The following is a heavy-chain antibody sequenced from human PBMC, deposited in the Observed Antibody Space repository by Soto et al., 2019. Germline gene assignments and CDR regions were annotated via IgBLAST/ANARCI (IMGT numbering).Heavy chain of an antibody. Sequence: PGGALRGLPASSELTFSDRDMEGVRRTPGKGLELVGRIRKRINSYTTEYAASVKGRFTISRDDSTNSLYLQMSSLETEDTAVYYCTTVTMVDYYFDYCRQ. J-gene: IGHJ4*02. CDR1: ELTFSDRD. CDR3: TTVTMVDYYFDY. D-gene: IGHD4-17*01. CDR2: IRKRINSYTT. V-gene: IGHV3-72*01.